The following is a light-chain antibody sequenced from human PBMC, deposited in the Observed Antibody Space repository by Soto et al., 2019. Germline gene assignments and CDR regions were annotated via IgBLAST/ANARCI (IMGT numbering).Light chain of an antibody. V-gene: IGKV1-9*01. Sequence: DIQLTQSPSFLSASVGDRVTITCRASQGISSYLAWYQQKPGKAPKLLIYAASTLQSGVPSRFSGSGSGTEFTLTISSLQPEDFATYYCQQLNSYPWTLGQGTKVESK. CDR1: QGISSY. CDR2: AAS. CDR3: QQLNSYPWT. J-gene: IGKJ1*01.